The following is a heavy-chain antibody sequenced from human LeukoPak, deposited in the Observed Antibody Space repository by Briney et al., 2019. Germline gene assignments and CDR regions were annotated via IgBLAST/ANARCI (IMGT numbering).Heavy chain of an antibody. D-gene: IGHD3-22*01. Sequence: GGSLRLSCAASGFTISSYGMHWVRQAPGKGLEWVAIISYNGDHKYYGDSVKGRFTISRDNSKNTLFLQMDSLRAEDTAVYYCAKDTDDSTGYYYYYYYGIDVWGQGTKVTGSS. V-gene: IGHV3-30*18. J-gene: IGHJ6*02. CDR1: GFTISSYG. CDR2: ISYNGDHK. CDR3: AKDTDDSTGYYYYYYYGIDV.